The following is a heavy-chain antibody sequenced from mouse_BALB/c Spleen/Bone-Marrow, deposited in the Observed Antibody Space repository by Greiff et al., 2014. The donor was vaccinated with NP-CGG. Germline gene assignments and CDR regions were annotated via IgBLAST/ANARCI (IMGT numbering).Heavy chain of an antibody. D-gene: IGHD2-4*01. CDR3: TRGGVYYDYDGAWFAY. CDR1: GYTFTSYW. V-gene: IGHV1S22*01. Sequence: LQQSGSELVRPGASVKLSCKASGYTFTSYWMHWVKQRPGQGLEWIGNIYPGSGSTNYDEKFKSKATLTVDTSSSTAYMRLSSPTSEDSAVYYCTRGGVYYDYDGAWFAYWGQGTLVTVSA. CDR2: IYPGSGST. J-gene: IGHJ3*01.